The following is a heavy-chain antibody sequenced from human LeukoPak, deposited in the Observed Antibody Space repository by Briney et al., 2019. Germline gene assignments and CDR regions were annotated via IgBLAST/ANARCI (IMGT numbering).Heavy chain of an antibody. CDR2: ISWNSGSI. V-gene: IGHV3-9*01. CDR1: GFTFDDYA. CDR3: AKGGITMSPDV. J-gene: IGHJ6*02. D-gene: IGHD3-22*01. Sequence: PGGSLRLSCAASGFTFDDYAMHWVRQAPGKGLEWVSGISWNSGSIGYADSVKGRFTISRDNAKNSLYLQMNSLRAEDTALYYCAKGGITMSPDVWGQGTTVTVSS.